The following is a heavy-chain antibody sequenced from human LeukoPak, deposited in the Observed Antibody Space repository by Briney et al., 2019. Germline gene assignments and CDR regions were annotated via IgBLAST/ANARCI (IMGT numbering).Heavy chain of an antibody. CDR2: ISAYNGNT. Sequence: ASVKVSCTASGYTFTSYGISWVRQAPGQGLEWMGWISAYNGNTNYAQKLQGRVTMTTDTSTSTAYMELRSLRSDDTAVYYCARGSMVRGVIMGGDLFDYWGQGTLVTVSS. CDR1: GYTFTSYG. CDR3: ARGSMVRGVIMGGDLFDY. V-gene: IGHV1-18*01. J-gene: IGHJ4*02. D-gene: IGHD3-10*01.